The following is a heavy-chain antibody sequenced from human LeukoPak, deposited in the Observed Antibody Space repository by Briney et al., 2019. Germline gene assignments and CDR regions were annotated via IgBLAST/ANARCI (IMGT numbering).Heavy chain of an antibody. CDR1: GFTFSSYE. J-gene: IGHJ4*02. V-gene: IGHV3-30*18. Sequence: GGSLRLSCAASGFTFSSYEMNWVRQAPGKGLEWVAVISYDGSNKYYADSVKGRFTISRDNSKNTLYLQMNSLRAEDTAVYYCAKEYRYSSSWYYFDYWGQGTLVTVSS. D-gene: IGHD6-13*01. CDR3: AKEYRYSSSWYYFDY. CDR2: ISYDGSNK.